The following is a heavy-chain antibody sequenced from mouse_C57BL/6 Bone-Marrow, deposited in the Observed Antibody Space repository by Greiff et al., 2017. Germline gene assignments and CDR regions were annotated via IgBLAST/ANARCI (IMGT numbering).Heavy chain of an antibody. CDR1: GYAFTNYL. D-gene: IGHD2-2*01. J-gene: IGHJ1*03. CDR3: ARCGYDWVV. V-gene: IGHV1-54*01. CDR2: INPGSGGT. Sequence: VQLQQSGAELVRPGTSVKVSCKASGYAFTNYLIEWVKQRPGQGLEWIGVINPGSGGTNYNEKFKGKATLTADKSSSPAYMQLSSLTSEDSAVYFFARCGYDWVVWGTGTTVTVSS.